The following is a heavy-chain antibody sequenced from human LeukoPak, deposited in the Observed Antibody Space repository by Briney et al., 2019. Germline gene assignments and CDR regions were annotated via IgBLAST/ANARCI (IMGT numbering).Heavy chain of an antibody. J-gene: IGHJ6*02. Sequence: GGSLRLSCAASGFTFSPYWMHWVRQAPGKGLVWVSRINSDGSSTDYADSVKGRFTISRDNSKNTLYVQMHSLRAEDTAVYYCARESLYYYTMDGWGQGTTVTVS. CDR2: INSDGSST. V-gene: IGHV3-74*01. CDR1: GFTFSPYW. CDR3: ARESLYYYTMDG.